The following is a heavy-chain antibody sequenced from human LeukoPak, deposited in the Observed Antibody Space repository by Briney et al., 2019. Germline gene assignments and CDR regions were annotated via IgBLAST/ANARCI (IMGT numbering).Heavy chain of an antibody. D-gene: IGHD3-9*01. CDR1: GFIFRNYA. J-gene: IGHJ4*02. CDR2: ITGSGDTT. CDR3: AKWGDYDILTGYYVSDF. Sequence: GGSLRLSCAASGFIFRNYARSWVRQAPGKGLEWVSAITGSGDTTYYADSVKGRFTISRDNSKNTLYVEMNTLRAEDTAVYYRAKWGDYDILTGYYVSDFWGQGTLVTVSS. V-gene: IGHV3-23*01.